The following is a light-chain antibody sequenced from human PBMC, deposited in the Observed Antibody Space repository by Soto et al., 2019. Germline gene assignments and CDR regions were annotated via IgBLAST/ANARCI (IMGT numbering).Light chain of an antibody. CDR1: QSISSW. CDR2: KAF. J-gene: IGKJ4*01. Sequence: DIQMTQSPSTLPASIGDRVTITCRASQSISSWLAWYQQKPGKAPKLLIYKAFSLESGVPSRFRGSGSGTEFTLTISSLQPEDFEVYYCQQDYNLPLTFGGGTKVDIK. CDR3: QQDYNLPLT. V-gene: IGKV1-5*03.